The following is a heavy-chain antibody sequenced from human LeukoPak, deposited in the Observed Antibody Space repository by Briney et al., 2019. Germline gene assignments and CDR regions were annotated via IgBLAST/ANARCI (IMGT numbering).Heavy chain of an antibody. V-gene: IGHV1-8*01. Sequence: ASVKVSCKASGYTFTSYDINWVRQATGQGLEWMGWMNPNGGNTGYAQKFQGRVTMTKNTSISTAYMELSSLRSEDTAVYYCARRGRIAAAGRVNWFDPWGQGTLVTVSS. CDR2: MNPNGGNT. J-gene: IGHJ5*02. CDR1: GYTFTSYD. CDR3: ARRGRIAAAGRVNWFDP. D-gene: IGHD6-13*01.